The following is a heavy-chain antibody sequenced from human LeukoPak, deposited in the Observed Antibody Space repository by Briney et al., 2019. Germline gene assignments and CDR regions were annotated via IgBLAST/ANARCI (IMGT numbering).Heavy chain of an antibody. V-gene: IGHV4-39*01. Sequence: SETLSLTCTVSGGSISSSTSYWGWVRQPPGKGLEWIGSIFYTGNTFYNPSLKSRVTISVDTSKNQFSLKLSSVTAADTAVYYCARRHFGSALRDYWGQGTLVTVSS. CDR2: IFYTGNT. D-gene: IGHD3-10*01. J-gene: IGHJ4*02. CDR3: ARRHFGSALRDY. CDR1: GGSISSSTSY.